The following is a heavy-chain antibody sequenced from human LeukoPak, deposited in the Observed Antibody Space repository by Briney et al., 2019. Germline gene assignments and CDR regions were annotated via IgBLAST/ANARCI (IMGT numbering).Heavy chain of an antibody. CDR3: TTDEDWNYARKDV. CDR1: GFTFNYAW. Sequence: GGSLRLSCAASGFTFNYAWMSWVRQGPGKRLEWVGQTVSEIDGGTTDYAAPVKGRFTISRDDSKSTLYLQMNSLKIEDTAVYYCTTDEDWNYARKDVWGQGATVIVSS. CDR2: TVSEIDGGTT. V-gene: IGHV3-15*04. D-gene: IGHD1-7*01. J-gene: IGHJ6*02.